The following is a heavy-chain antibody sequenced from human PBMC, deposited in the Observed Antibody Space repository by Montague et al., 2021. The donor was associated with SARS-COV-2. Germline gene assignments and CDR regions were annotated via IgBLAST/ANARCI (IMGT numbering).Heavy chain of an antibody. J-gene: IGHJ3*01. Sequence: SETLSITCTVSGGSTASHYWDWIRQSPGKRPEWIGYVYYNGDTKYNPSLQSRVTISIDTSENQFSLRLNSVTAADTAVYFCARGWAFDPWGRGRLVTVSS. CDR1: GGSTASHY. V-gene: IGHV4-59*08. CDR3: ARGWAFDP. CDR2: VYYNGDT. D-gene: IGHD6-19*01.